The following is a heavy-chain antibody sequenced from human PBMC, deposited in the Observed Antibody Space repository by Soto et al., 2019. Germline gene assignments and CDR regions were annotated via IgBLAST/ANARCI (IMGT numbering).Heavy chain of an antibody. V-gene: IGHV4-4*07. CDR1: VGSISAFY. D-gene: IGHD3-10*01. J-gene: IGHJ3*02. CDR3: ARSPSTSTMGFFDI. Sequence: SETLSLTCSVSVGSISAFYWNWIRQPAGKEPEWIGRIYASGHTNYNPSLESRVTMSIDTSKHQFSLKLNSVSAADTAVYYCARSPSTSTMGFFDIWGQGTMVTVSS. CDR2: IYASGHT.